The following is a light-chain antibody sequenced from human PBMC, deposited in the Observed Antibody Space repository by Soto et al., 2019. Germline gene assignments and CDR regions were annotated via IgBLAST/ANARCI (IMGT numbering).Light chain of an antibody. V-gene: IGKV1-39*01. CDR1: QSINSY. CDR3: QQSYSTPPT. J-gene: IGKJ1*01. CDR2: AAS. Sequence: DIPMTQSPSSLSASVRDRVTITCRASQSINSYLNWYQQKPGKAPKLLIYAASSLQSGVPSRFSGSRSGTDFTLTISSLQPEDFATYYCQQSYSTPPTFGQGTKVEIK.